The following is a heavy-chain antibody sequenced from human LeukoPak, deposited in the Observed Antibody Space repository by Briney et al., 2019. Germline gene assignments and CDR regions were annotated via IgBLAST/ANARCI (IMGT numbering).Heavy chain of an antibody. D-gene: IGHD3-22*01. CDR2: IYYSGST. Sequence: PSQTLSLTCTVSGGSISSGGYYWSWIRQHPGEGLEWIGYIYYSGSTYYNPPLKSRVTISVDTSKNQFSLKLSSVTAADTAVYYCARVRAGPYYYDSSGEDFDYWGQGTLVTVSS. CDR1: GGSISSGGYY. V-gene: IGHV4-31*03. J-gene: IGHJ4*02. CDR3: ARVRAGPYYYDSSGEDFDY.